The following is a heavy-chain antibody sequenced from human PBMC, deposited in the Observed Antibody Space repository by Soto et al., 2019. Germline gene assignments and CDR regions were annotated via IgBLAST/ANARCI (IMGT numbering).Heavy chain of an antibody. Sequence: ASVKVSCKASGYTFTGYYMHWVRQAPGQGLEWMGWINPNSGGTNYAQKFQGRVTMTRDTSISTAYMELSRLRSDDAAVYYCARDRADSSSWYGTDYWGQGTLVTVSS. CDR1: GYTFTGYY. J-gene: IGHJ4*02. CDR3: ARDRADSSSWYGTDY. D-gene: IGHD6-13*01. CDR2: INPNSGGT. V-gene: IGHV1-2*02.